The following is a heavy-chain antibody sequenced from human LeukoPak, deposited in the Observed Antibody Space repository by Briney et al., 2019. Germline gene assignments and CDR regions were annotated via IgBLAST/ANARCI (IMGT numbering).Heavy chain of an antibody. V-gene: IGHV1-8*01. CDR1: GYTFTSYD. J-gene: IGHJ6*02. Sequence: ASVKLSCKASGYTFTSYDINWVRQATGQGLEWMGWMNPNSGNTGYAQKVQGRVTMTKNTAISTAYMELSSLRSEDTAVYYCARTGYSSGWPNYYHYGMDVWGQGTTVTVSS. D-gene: IGHD6-19*01. CDR2: MNPNSGNT. CDR3: ARTGYSSGWPNYYHYGMDV.